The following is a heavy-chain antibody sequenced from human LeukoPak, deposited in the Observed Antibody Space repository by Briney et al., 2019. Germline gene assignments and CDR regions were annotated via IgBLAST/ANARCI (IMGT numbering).Heavy chain of an antibody. CDR3: ARGAITMVRGVIITAFDY. D-gene: IGHD3-10*01. J-gene: IGHJ4*02. CDR2: ISAYNGNT. Sequence: ASVKVSCKASGYTFTSYGISWVRQAPGQGLEWMGWISAYNGNTNYAQKLQGRVTMTTDTSTSTAYMELRSLRSDDTAVYYCARGAITMVRGVIITAFDYWGQGTLVTVSS. V-gene: IGHV1-18*01. CDR1: GYTFTSYG.